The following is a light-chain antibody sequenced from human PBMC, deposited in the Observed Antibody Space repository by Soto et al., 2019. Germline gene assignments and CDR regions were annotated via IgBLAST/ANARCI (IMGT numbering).Light chain of an antibody. CDR1: QRISNY. V-gene: IGKV1-16*01. Sequence: DVQMTQSPSSLSASVGDRVTITCRASQRISNYLNWYQQKPGKAPSLLIYAASTLQRGVPSRFSGSGSGTDFTLTISGLQPGDSATYYCQQYNSYSPTFGQGTKVDIK. CDR3: QQYNSYSPT. J-gene: IGKJ1*01. CDR2: AAS.